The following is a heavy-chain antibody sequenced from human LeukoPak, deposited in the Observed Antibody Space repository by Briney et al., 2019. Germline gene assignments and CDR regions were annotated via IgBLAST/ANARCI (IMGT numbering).Heavy chain of an antibody. CDR2: IFYSGSA. V-gene: IGHV4-39*01. CDR1: GGSMRNENYD. D-gene: IGHD3-3*01. J-gene: IGHJ6*03. Sequence: SETLSHTCTISGGSMRNENYDWGWIRQPPGKGLEWIGSIFYSGSADYNPSLQSRVTMSIETSNNQLSLKLSSVTAADTAVYYCARHFHYDFWSGYYRQNRQNRDHYYYMDVWGKGTTVTVSS. CDR3: ARHFHYDFWSGYYRQNRQNRDHYYYMDV.